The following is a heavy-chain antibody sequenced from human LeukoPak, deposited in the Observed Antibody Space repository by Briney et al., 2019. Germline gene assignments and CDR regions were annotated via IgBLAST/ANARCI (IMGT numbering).Heavy chain of an antibody. CDR3: ARVEGSSWYPSWFDP. Sequence: TPSETLSLTCTVSGGSISSGGYYWSWIRQPPGKGLEWIGYIYYSGSTYYNPSLKSRVTISVDTSKNQFSLKLSSVTAADTAVYYCARVEGSSWYPSWFDPWGQGTLVTVSS. J-gene: IGHJ5*02. CDR1: GGSISSGGYY. CDR2: IYYSGST. D-gene: IGHD6-13*01. V-gene: IGHV4-31*03.